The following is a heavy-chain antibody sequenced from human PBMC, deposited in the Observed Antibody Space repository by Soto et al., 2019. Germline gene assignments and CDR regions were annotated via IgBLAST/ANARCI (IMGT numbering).Heavy chain of an antibody. CDR1: GGSVSNRSHY. Sequence: SETLSLTCTISGGSVSNRSHYWGWVRQPPGKGLEWIGGVYYSGTTYYNPSLRSRVAISVDTSSDRFSLRVNSVTAADTAVYYCASLHVSDNWFDPWGQGTLVTVSS. J-gene: IGHJ5*02. V-gene: IGHV4-39*01. CDR3: ASLHVSDNWFDP. CDR2: VYYSGTT.